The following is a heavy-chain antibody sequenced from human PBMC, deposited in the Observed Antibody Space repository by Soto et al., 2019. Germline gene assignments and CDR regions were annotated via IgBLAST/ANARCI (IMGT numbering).Heavy chain of an antibody. V-gene: IGHV3-30*18. D-gene: IGHD5-12*01. CDR3: AKVFVEMATIHPPHS. CDR1: GFTFSSYG. Sequence: GGSLRLSCAASGFTFSSYGMHWVRQAPGKGLEWVALISSDGDYKYYADSVKGRFTISRDNSKTTLYLQMNSLRAEDTAIYYCAKVFVEMATIHPPHSWGKGTLVTVSS. CDR2: ISSDGDYK. J-gene: IGHJ4*02.